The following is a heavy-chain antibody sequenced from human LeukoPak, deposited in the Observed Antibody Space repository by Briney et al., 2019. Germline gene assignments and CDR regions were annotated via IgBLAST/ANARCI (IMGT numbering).Heavy chain of an antibody. CDR3: ARVPGYSSGWYKSGRAYFDY. Sequence: SETLSLTCAVYGGSFSGYYWSWIRQPPGKGLEWIGEINHSGSTNYNPSLKSRVTISVDTSKNQFSLKLSSVTAADTAVYYCARVPGYSSGWYKSGRAYFDYWGQGTLVTVSS. V-gene: IGHV4-34*01. CDR2: INHSGST. D-gene: IGHD6-19*01. J-gene: IGHJ4*02. CDR1: GGSFSGYY.